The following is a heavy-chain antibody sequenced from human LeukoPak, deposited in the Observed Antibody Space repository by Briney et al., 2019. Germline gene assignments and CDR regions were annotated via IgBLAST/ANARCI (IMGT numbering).Heavy chain of an antibody. CDR3: ATGGWDPNH. D-gene: IGHD1-26*01. CDR2: IKQDGSEK. CDR1: GFTFSSSW. V-gene: IGHV3-7*01. J-gene: IGHJ5*02. Sequence: AGGSLRLSCVTSGFTFSSSWMSWVRQAPGKGLEWVAYIKQDGSEKYYVDSVKGRFTISRDNAKNSLYLQMNSLSAEDTAVYLCATGGWDPNHWGQGTLVTVSS.